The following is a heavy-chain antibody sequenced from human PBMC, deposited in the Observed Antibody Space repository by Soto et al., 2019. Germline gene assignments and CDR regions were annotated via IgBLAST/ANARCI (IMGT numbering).Heavy chain of an antibody. V-gene: IGHV3-23*01. CDR2: ISGRSAVP. D-gene: IGHD3-16*01. J-gene: IGHJ5*02. CDR3: AKGGPFTGGFDP. Sequence: QLLHSGGDLVQPGGSLRLSCAGSGLTLRSYAMTWIRQTPEKGLEWVSTISGRSAVPSYADFVNGRFTVSRDNSKNTVYLQINSLRPDDTAIYYCAKGGPFTGGFDPWGQGTLVTVSA. CDR1: GLTLRSYA.